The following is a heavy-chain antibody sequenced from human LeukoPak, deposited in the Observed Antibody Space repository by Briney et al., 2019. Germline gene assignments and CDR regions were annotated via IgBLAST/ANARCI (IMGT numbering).Heavy chain of an antibody. Sequence: PGGSLRLSCAASGFTFSSSGMTWVRQAPGKGLEWVSSITGSGASTYYADSVKGRFSISRDNSKNTLYLQMNSLSAEDTAVYYCAKNGDRGAYCSGGTCYPYYYYYMDVWGKGTTVTISS. J-gene: IGHJ6*03. CDR3: AKNGDRGAYCSGGTCYPYYYYYMDV. CDR2: ITGSGAST. CDR1: GFTFSSSG. V-gene: IGHV3-23*01. D-gene: IGHD2-15*01.